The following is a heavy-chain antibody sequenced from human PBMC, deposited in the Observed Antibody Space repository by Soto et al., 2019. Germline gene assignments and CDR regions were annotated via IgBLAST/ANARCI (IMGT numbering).Heavy chain of an antibody. V-gene: IGHV3-23*01. J-gene: IGHJ6*03. CDR1: GFTFSSYA. D-gene: IGHD2-2*01. CDR3: AKDYCSSTSCLDYYYYYYMDV. CDR2: ISGSGGST. Sequence: GGSLRLSCAASGFTFSSYAMSWVRQAPGKGLEWVSAISGSGGSTYYADSVKGRFTISRDNSKNTLYLQMNSLRAEDTAVYYCAKDYCSSTSCLDYYYYYYMDVWGKGTTVTVSS.